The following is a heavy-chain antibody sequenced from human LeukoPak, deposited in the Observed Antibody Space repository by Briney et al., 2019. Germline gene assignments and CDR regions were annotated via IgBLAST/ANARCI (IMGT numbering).Heavy chain of an antibody. CDR3: ARAFMVRAKPIDY. CDR2: ISGSGGST. Sequence: GGSLRLSCAASGFTFSSYGMSWVRQAPGKGLEWVSAISGSGGSTYYADSVKGRFTISRDNAKNSLDLQMNSLRAEDTAVYYCARAFMVRAKPIDYWGQGTLVTVSS. J-gene: IGHJ4*02. CDR1: GFTFSSYG. D-gene: IGHD3-10*01. V-gene: IGHV3-23*01.